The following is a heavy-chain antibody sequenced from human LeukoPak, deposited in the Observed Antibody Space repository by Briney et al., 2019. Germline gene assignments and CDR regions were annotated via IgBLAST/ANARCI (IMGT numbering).Heavy chain of an antibody. CDR3: AMARGLRYFDWLGIDY. D-gene: IGHD3-9*01. CDR1: GCTFSSYA. Sequence: SVKVSCKASGCTFSSYAIGWVRQAPGQGLEWMGGIIPIFGTANYAQKFQGRVTITADESTSTAYMELSSLRSEDTAVYYCAMARGLRYFDWLGIDYWGQGTLVTVSS. CDR2: IIPIFGTA. J-gene: IGHJ4*02. V-gene: IGHV1-69*01.